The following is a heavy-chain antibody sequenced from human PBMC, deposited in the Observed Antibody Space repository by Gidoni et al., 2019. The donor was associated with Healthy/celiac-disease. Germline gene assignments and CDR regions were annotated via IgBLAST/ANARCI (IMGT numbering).Heavy chain of an antibody. Sequence: EVQLVESGGGLVQPGGSLRLSCSASGFTFSSYAMHWVRQAPGKGLEYVSAISSNGGSTYYADSVKGRFTISRDNSKNTLYLQMSSLRAEDTAVYYCVKGRRYCSGGSCYSTAFDIWGQGTMVTVSS. CDR3: VKGRRYCSGGSCYSTAFDI. J-gene: IGHJ3*02. D-gene: IGHD2-15*01. CDR2: ISSNGGST. CDR1: GFTFSSYA. V-gene: IGHV3-64D*06.